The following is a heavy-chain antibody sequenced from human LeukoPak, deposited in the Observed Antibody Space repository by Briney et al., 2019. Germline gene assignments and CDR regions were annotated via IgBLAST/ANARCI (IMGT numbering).Heavy chain of an antibody. V-gene: IGHV3-23*01. J-gene: IGHJ4*02. D-gene: IGHD6-13*01. CDR3: AKVGGGRIAAAGSHY. Sequence: GGSLRLSCAASGFAFSGYAMTWVRQAPGKGLEWVSGVGGSDGSTFYADSVKGRFTISRDNSKNTLYLQMNSLRVEDMAVYYCAKVGGGRIAAAGSHYWGQGTLVTVPS. CDR1: GFAFSGYA. CDR2: VGGSDGST.